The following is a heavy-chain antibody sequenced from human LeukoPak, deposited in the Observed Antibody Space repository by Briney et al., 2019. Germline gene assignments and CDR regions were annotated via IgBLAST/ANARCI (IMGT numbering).Heavy chain of an antibody. CDR1: GGSISSYY. J-gene: IGHJ3*02. D-gene: IGHD3-22*01. CDR2: IYTSGST. Sequence: PSETLSLTCTVSGGSISSYYWSWIRQPAGKGLEWIGRIYTSGSTNYNPSLKSRVTMSVDTSKNQFSLKLSSVTAADTAVYYCARDLTYYYDSDHAFDIWRQGTMVTVSS. CDR3: ARDLTYYYDSDHAFDI. V-gene: IGHV4-4*07.